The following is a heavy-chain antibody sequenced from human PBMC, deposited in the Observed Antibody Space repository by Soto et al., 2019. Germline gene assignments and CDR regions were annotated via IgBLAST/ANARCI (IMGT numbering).Heavy chain of an antibody. D-gene: IGHD3-3*01. V-gene: IGHV3-9*01. CDR2: ISWEGGSI. J-gene: IGHJ4*02. CDR3: AKDHDEDFGYDLDYFNS. CDR1: GFNFDDFA. Sequence: PGGSLRLSCAGSGFNFDDFAMHWVRQAPGKGLEGVSGISWEGGSIGYADSVKGRFIISRDNAKNSLFLQMNSLTAEDTALYYCAKDHDEDFGYDLDYFNSWGQGTQVTVSS.